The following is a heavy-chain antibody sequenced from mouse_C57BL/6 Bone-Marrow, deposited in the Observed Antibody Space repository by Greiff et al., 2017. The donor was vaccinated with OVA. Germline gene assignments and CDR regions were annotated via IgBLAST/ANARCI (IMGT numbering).Heavy chain of an antibody. Sequence: QVQLQQPGTELVKPGASVKLSCKASGYTFTSYWMHWVKQRPGQGLEWIGNINPSYGGTNYNEKFKSKATLTVDKSSSTAYMQLSSLTSEDSAVYYCARVGRAYYGSSYEYFDVWGTGTTVTVSS. CDR2: INPSYGGT. CDR3: ARVGRAYYGSSYEYFDV. D-gene: IGHD1-1*01. V-gene: IGHV1-53*01. J-gene: IGHJ1*03. CDR1: GYTFTSYW.